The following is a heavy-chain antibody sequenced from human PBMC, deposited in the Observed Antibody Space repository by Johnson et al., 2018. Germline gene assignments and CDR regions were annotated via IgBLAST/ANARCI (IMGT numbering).Heavy chain of an antibody. Sequence: EVQLVESGGGLVKPGGSLRLSCAGTGFRFSSYSLNWVRQAPGKGLEWVSSISSGRSYIYYEDSVKGRFTISRDNAKNSVYLQMNSLRAEDTAVYFCARVPYNLINEGYFDYWGQGTLVTVSS. CDR3: ARVPYNLINEGYFDY. J-gene: IGHJ4*02. CDR2: ISSGRSYI. D-gene: IGHD1-20*01. V-gene: IGHV3-21*06. CDR1: GFRFSSYS.